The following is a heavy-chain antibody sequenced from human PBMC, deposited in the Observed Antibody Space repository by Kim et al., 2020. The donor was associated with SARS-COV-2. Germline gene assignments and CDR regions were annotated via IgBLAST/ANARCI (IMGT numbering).Heavy chain of an antibody. J-gene: IGHJ4*02. CDR3: AKPVWDSDPY. D-gene: IGHD1-26*01. CDR2: ISHDGSDQ. Sequence: GGSLRLSCVVSGFTFRRYFMHWVRQAPGKGLEWVAVISHDGSDQYYAGSVKGRFTISRDNSKNTLFLDMNSLRVEDTAVYYCAKPVWDSDPYWGRGTLVTVSS. CDR1: GFTFRRYF. V-gene: IGHV3-30*18.